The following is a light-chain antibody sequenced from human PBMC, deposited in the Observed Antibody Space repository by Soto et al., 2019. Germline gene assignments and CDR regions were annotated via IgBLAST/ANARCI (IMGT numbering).Light chain of an antibody. CDR2: GAS. Sequence: EIVLTQSPGTLSLSLGERGTLSCRASQRFGSSNLAWYQQKPGQAPRLLIYGASTRAAGIPDRFSGSGSGTEFTLTISSLQSEEFAVYYCQQDNNWPLTFGGGTKVDIK. J-gene: IGKJ4*01. CDR3: QQDNNWPLT. CDR1: QRFGSSN. V-gene: IGKV3-15*01.